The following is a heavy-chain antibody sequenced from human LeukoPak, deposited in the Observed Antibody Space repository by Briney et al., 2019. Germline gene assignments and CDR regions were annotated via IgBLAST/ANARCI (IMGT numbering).Heavy chain of an antibody. CDR2: IRSKTNSYAT. V-gene: IGHV3-73*01. D-gene: IGHD4-23*01. Sequence: PGGSLRLSYAASGFIFSDSAIQWVRQASGKGLEWVGRIRSKTNSYATAYGASVKGRFTFSRDDSKNTAYLQMNSLKIEDTAVYYCTGGNNYWGQGTLVTVSS. J-gene: IGHJ4*02. CDR1: GFIFSDSA. CDR3: TGGNNY.